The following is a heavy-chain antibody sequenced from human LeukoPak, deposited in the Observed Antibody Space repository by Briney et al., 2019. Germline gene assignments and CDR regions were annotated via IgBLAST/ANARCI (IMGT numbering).Heavy chain of an antibody. Sequence: GGSLRLSCAASGFTFMTYWMSWVRQAPGKGLEWVANIKQYVSEKYYVDSVKGRFTISRDNAKNSLYLQMNSLRAEDTAVYYCARVRKDIVVVPGAMRDTYYFDYWGQGTLVTVSS. V-gene: IGHV3-7*01. D-gene: IGHD2-2*01. CDR2: IKQYVSEK. J-gene: IGHJ4*02. CDR3: ARVRKDIVVVPGAMRDTYYFDY. CDR1: GFTFMTYW.